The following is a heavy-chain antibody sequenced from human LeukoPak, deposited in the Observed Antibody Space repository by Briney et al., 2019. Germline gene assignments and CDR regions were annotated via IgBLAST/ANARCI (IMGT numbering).Heavy chain of an antibody. CDR3: TTDEDWNYARKDV. J-gene: IGHJ6*02. CDR2: IVSKIDGGTT. V-gene: IGHV3-15*04. D-gene: IGHD1-7*01. CDR1: GFIFSQYS. Sequence: GGSLRLSCAASGFIFSQYSINWVRQAPGKGLEWVGQIVSKIDGGTTDYAAPVKGRFTISRDDSESMLYLQMNSLKIEDTAVYYCTTDEDWNYARKDVWGQGATVIVSS.